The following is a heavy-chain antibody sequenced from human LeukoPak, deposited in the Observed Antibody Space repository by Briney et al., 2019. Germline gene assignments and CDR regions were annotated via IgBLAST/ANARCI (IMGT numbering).Heavy chain of an antibody. J-gene: IGHJ4*02. CDR2: IYYSGST. Sequence: SETLSLTCAVYGGSFSGYYWSWIRQPPGKGLEWIGSIYYSGSTYYNPSLKSRVTISVDTSKNQFSLKLSSVTAADTAVYYCARLLPGIAADYWGQGTLVTVSS. D-gene: IGHD6-13*01. CDR3: ARLLPGIAADY. CDR1: GGSFSGYY. V-gene: IGHV4-34*01.